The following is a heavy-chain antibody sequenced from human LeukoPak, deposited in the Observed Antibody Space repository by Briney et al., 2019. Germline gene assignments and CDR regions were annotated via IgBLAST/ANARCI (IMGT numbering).Heavy chain of an antibody. J-gene: IGHJ4*01. CDR2: VFDTERT. CDR3: ATIKRGSIYGYFDF. V-gene: IGHV4-59*11. Sequence: SETLSLTCTVFGGSISSQYWTWIRQPPGKTLQWIGYVFDTERTKHNPSLKSRLTLSADTSKNQLCLRLSSVTAADTAVYYCATIKRGSIYGYFDFWGRGILVTISS. CDR1: GGSISSQY. D-gene: IGHD5-18*01.